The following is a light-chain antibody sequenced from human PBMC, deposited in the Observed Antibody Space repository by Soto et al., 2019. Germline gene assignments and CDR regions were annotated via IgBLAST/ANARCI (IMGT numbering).Light chain of an antibody. Sequence: ENVLTQSPGTLSLSPGERATLSCRASQTVTSSFFAWYQQKPGQAPRLLIYGVSSRATGIPDRFSASGSGTDFTLTISRLEPEDFVVYYCQQYSTLPHTCGRGTKLEV. V-gene: IGKV3-20*01. J-gene: IGKJ2*01. CDR2: GVS. CDR1: QTVTSSF. CDR3: QQYSTLPHT.